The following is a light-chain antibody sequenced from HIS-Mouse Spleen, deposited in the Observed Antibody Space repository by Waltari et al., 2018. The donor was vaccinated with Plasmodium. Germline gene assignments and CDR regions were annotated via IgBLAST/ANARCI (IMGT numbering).Light chain of an antibody. CDR1: SSDVGSSTL. CDR3: CSYAGSSTFVV. Sequence: QSALTQPASVSGSPGQSITIPCTGTSSDVGSSTLVPWYQQPPGKTPKRMIYEGSKRPSGVSNRFSGSKSGNTASLTISGLQAEDEADYYCCSYAGSSTFVVFGGGTKLTVL. J-gene: IGLJ2*01. V-gene: IGLV2-23*03. CDR2: EGS.